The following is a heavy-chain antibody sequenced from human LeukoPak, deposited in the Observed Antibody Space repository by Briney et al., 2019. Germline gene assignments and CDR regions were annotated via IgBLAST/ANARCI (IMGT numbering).Heavy chain of an antibody. CDR2: ISSSSSTI. Sequence: GGSLRLSCAASGFTFSSYSVNWVRQAPGKGLEWVSYISSSSSTIYYADSVKGRFTISRDNAKNSLYLQMNSLRAEDTAVYYCARERRSVDYWGQGTLVTVSS. CDR3: ARERRSVDY. J-gene: IGHJ4*02. D-gene: IGHD2-15*01. CDR1: GFTFSSYS. V-gene: IGHV3-48*04.